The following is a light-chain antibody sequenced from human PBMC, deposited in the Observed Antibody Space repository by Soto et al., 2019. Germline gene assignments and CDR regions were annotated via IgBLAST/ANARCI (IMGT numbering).Light chain of an antibody. CDR2: EVT. CDR3: SSYTSSSTNV. CDR1: SSDVGGYDY. J-gene: IGLJ1*01. Sequence: QSALTQPASVSRSPGQSITISCTGTSSDVGGYDYVSWYQQHPGKAPKLMIYEVTNRPSGVSNRFSGSKSGNTASLTISGLQAEDEADYYCSSYTSSSTNVFGTGTKLTVL. V-gene: IGLV2-14*01.